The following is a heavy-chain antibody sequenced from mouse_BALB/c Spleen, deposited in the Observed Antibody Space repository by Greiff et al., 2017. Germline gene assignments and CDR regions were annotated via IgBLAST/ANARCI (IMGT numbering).Heavy chain of an antibody. CDR2: INPYNDGT. CDR1: GYTFPSYV. D-gene: IGHD2-1*01. CDR3: ARSRNYGNLVNYAMDY. Sequence: VQLQQSGPELVKPGASVKMSCKASGYTFPSYVMHWVKQKPGQGLEWIGYINPYNDGTKYNEKFKGKATLTSDKSSSTAYMELSSLTSEDSAVYYCARSRNYGNLVNYAMDYWGQGTSVTVSS. V-gene: IGHV1-14*01. J-gene: IGHJ4*01.